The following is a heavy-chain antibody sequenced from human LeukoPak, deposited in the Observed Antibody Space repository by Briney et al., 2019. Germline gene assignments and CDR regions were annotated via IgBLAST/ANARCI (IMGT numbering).Heavy chain of an antibody. Sequence: LPGGSLRLSCAASGFTFSSYAMTWVRQAPGKGLEWVSGISASDSTYYADSVRGRFTISRDNFKNTMYLQMNSLRAEDTAIYFCAKEASSGLNDYWGQGTLVTVSS. CDR1: GFTFSSYA. J-gene: IGHJ4*02. CDR2: ISASDST. D-gene: IGHD6-19*01. V-gene: IGHV3-23*01. CDR3: AKEASSGLNDY.